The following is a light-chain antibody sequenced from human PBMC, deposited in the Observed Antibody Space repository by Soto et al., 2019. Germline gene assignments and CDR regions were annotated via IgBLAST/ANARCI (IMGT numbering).Light chain of an antibody. CDR2: GAS. CDR1: QSVSSSY. CDR3: QQYGSSPPYT. J-gene: IGKJ2*01. Sequence: EIVLTQSPGTLSLSPGERATLSCRASQSVSSSYLAWYQQKPGQAPRLLIYGASSRATGITDRFSGSGSGTDVTLTISRLEPEDLAVYYCQQYGSSPPYTFGQGTKLEIK. V-gene: IGKV3-20*01.